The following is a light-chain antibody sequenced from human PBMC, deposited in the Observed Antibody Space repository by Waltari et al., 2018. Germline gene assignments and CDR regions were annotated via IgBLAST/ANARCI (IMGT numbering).Light chain of an antibody. Sequence: QSALTQPASVSGSPGQSITISCTGTSRAVGGYNYFSWYQQYPGKAPKLMIYDVSYRPSGVSNRFSGSKSGNTASLTISGLQAEDEADYYCSSYRSSSPYVFGTGTKVTVL. CDR2: DVS. V-gene: IGLV2-14*03. CDR1: SRAVGGYNY. CDR3: SSYRSSSPYV. J-gene: IGLJ1*01.